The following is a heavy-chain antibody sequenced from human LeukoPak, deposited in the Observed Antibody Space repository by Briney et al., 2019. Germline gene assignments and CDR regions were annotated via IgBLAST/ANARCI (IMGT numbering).Heavy chain of an antibody. CDR2: ISFVGGNK. Sequence: AGGSLRLSCAAPGLTFGTIAMHWVGQAPGKGREGGAVISFVGGNKYYADSVKGRFTISRDNSKNTLYLQMNSLRAEDTAVYYCARISGGDLGYYSGGSCFDFDFWGQGTLVTVSS. J-gene: IGHJ4*02. V-gene: IGHV3-30*04. CDR1: GLTFGTIA. CDR3: ARISGGDLGYYSGGSCFDFDF. D-gene: IGHD2-15*01.